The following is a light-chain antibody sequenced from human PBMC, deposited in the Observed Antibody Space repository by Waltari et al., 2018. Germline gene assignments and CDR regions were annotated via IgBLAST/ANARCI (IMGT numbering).Light chain of an antibody. V-gene: IGKV3-20*01. CDR1: QSVSRT. J-gene: IGKJ1*01. CDR2: GAS. CDR3: QHYVSLPAT. Sequence: EIVLTQSPGTLFLSPGEGATLSCRASQSVSRTLAWYQQKPGQAPRLLIYGASSRATGIPDRFSGSVSGTDFSLTISRLEPDDSAVYFCQHYVSLPATFGQGTKVEIE.